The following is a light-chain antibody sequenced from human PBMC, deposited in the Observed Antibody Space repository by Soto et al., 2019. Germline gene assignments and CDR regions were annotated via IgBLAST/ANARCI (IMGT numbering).Light chain of an antibody. CDR3: QQFGSSPLLT. V-gene: IGKV3-20*01. CDR2: GAS. J-gene: IGKJ4*01. CDR1: QSVRSSY. Sequence: EFVLTQSPGTLSLSPGERATLSCRASQSVRSSYLAWYQQTPGQAPRLLIFGASNRATGVPDRFSGSGSGTDFTLAISRLEPEDFAVYYCQQFGSSPLLTFGGGTKVDIK.